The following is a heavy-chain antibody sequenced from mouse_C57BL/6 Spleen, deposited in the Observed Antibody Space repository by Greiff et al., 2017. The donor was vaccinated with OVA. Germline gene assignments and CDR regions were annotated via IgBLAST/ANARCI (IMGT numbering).Heavy chain of an antibody. V-gene: IGHV5-6*01. CDR2: ISSGGSYT. Sequence: EVKLQESGGDLVKPGGSLKLSCAASGFTFSSYGMSWVRQTPDKRLEWVATISSGGSYTYYPDSVNGRFNISRDNAKNTLYLQMSSLKSEDTAMYYCARSDYYGSSSYYFDYWGQGTTLTVSS. D-gene: IGHD1-1*01. CDR3: ARSDYYGSSSYYFDY. J-gene: IGHJ2*01. CDR1: GFTFSSYG.